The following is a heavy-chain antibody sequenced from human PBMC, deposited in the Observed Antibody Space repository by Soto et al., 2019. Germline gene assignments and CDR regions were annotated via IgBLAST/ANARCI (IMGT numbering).Heavy chain of an antibody. J-gene: IGHJ5*02. CDR1: GYTFTSYD. Sequence: QVHLVQSGAEVKKPGASVKVSCKASGYTFTSYDINWVRQATGQGLEWMGWMNPNSGNTGYAQKFQSSVTITRDTPITTAYMELSSLRSEDTAVYYCARGPVYGDYQLNNWFGPWGQGTLVTVSS. CDR2: MNPNSGNT. D-gene: IGHD4-17*01. V-gene: IGHV1-8*01. CDR3: ARGPVYGDYQLNNWFGP.